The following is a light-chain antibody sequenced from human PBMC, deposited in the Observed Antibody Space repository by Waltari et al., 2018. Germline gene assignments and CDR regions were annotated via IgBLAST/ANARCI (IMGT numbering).Light chain of an antibody. J-gene: IGLJ3*02. V-gene: IGLV2-14*01. CDR3: SSCASTIPLGV. Sequence: SALPQPASAHGAPGQSITISCTGISNDVGGYNYVPWYQQHPGKAPKLIIYDVNNRPSGISYRFSGSKSGDTASLTISGLQPEDEADYYCSSCASTIPLGVFGGGTKLTVL. CDR1: SNDVGGYNY. CDR2: DVN.